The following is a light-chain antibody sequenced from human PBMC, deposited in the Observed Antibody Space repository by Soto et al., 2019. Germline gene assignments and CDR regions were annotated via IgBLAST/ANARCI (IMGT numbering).Light chain of an antibody. CDR3: SSYTSSNTQV. CDR1: TSDVGGYNH. Sequence: QSVLTQPASVSGSPGQSVTISCTGTTSDVGGYNHVSWYQQHPGKAPKLMLFDVTDRPSGVSHRFSGSKSGNTASLTISGLQAEDEADYYCSSYTSSNTQVFGTGTKLTVL. V-gene: IGLV2-14*01. J-gene: IGLJ1*01. CDR2: DVT.